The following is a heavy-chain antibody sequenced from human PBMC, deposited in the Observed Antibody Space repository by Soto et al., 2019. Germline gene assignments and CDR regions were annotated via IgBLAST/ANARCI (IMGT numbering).Heavy chain of an antibody. D-gene: IGHD3-9*01. CDR2: INSKTDGGTT. Sequence: EVQLVESGGGLVKPGGSLRLSCAASGFTFSNAWMNWVRQAPGKGLEWVGRINSKTDGGTTDYAAPVKGRFTISRDASKNTLYLQMNSLKTEDTAVYYCTTNSDILTGYYMGYYGMAVWGQGTTVTVSS. V-gene: IGHV3-15*07. CDR1: GFTFSNAW. CDR3: TTNSDILTGYYMGYYGMAV. J-gene: IGHJ6*02.